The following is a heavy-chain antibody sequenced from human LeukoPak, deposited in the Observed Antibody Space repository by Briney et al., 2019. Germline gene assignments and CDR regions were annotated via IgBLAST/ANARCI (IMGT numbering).Heavy chain of an antibody. CDR3: ARDVTTGGPFDY. CDR1: GGSISSYY. D-gene: IGHD4-11*01. Sequence: PSETLSLTCTVSGGSISSYYWSWIRQPPGKGLEWIGYIYYSGSTNYNPSLKSRVTISVDTSKNQFSLKLSSVTAADTAVYYCARDVTTGGPFDYWGQGTLVTVSS. CDR2: IYYSGST. J-gene: IGHJ4*02. V-gene: IGHV4-59*01.